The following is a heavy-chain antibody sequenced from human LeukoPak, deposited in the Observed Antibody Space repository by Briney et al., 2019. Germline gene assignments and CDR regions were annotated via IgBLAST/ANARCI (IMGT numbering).Heavy chain of an antibody. CDR3: ARGRGIAVAEPGDY. CDR1: GYTFTGYY. CDR2: INPNSGGT. D-gene: IGHD6-19*01. V-gene: IGHV1-2*02. J-gene: IGHJ4*02. Sequence: ASVKVSCKASGYTFTGYYMHWVRQAPGQGLEWMGWINPNSGGTNYAQKFQGRVTMTRDTSISTAYMELSRLRSDDTAVYHCARGRGIAVAEPGDYWGQGTLVTVSS.